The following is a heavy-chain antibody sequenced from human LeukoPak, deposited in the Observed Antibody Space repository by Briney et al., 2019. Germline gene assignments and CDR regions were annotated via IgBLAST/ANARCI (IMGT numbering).Heavy chain of an antibody. Sequence: SETLSLTCTVSGVSISSYSWSWIRQPPGKGLEWIGYIYSSGRTNHNPCLKSRVTISVSTSGNQFSLKLSSVTAADTAVYYCARHLDYGDHQGAFDIWGQGTMVTVSS. CDR1: GVSISSYS. J-gene: IGHJ3*02. V-gene: IGHV4-59*08. CDR3: ARHLDYGDHQGAFDI. CDR2: IYSSGRT. D-gene: IGHD4-17*01.